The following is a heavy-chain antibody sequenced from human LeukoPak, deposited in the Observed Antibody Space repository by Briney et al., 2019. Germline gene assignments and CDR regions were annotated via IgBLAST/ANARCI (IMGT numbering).Heavy chain of an antibody. CDR3: ATDGSGWSRSS. J-gene: IGHJ5*02. CDR2: ITFSGLGL. V-gene: IGHV3-23*01. CDR1: GFPVSINF. Sequence: GGSLRLSCTVSGFPVSINFMSWVRQAPGKGLEWVSTITFSGLGLYYADSVKGRFTISRDNSKNMVYLQMNSLRAEDTAIYYCATDGSGWSRSSWGQGTLVTVSS. D-gene: IGHD6-19*01.